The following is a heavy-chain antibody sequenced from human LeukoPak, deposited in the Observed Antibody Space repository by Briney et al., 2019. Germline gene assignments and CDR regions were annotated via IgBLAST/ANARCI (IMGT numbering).Heavy chain of an antibody. Sequence: SETLSLTCTVSGGSISSSSYYWGWIRQPPGKGLEWIGSIYYSGSTYYNPSLKSRVTISVDTSKNQLSLKLSSVTAADTAVYYCARRRTDYSNGSSNSYYFDYWGQGTLVTVSS. V-gene: IGHV4-39*01. J-gene: IGHJ4*02. CDR1: GGSISSSSYY. D-gene: IGHD4-11*01. CDR2: IYYSGST. CDR3: ARRRTDYSNGSSNSYYFDY.